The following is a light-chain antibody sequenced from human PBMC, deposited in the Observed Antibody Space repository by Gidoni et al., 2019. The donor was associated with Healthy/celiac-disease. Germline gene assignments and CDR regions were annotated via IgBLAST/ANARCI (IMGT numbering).Light chain of an antibody. CDR2: AAS. V-gene: IGKV1D-8*01. Sequence: VIWMTQSPSLLSASTGDRVTIRCRMSQGSSSYLAWYQQKPGKAPELLIYAASTLQRGVPSRFSGSGSVTDSTLTISCLQSEDFATYYCQKYYSFPRTFGQGTKVEIK. CDR3: QKYYSFPRT. CDR1: QGSSSY. J-gene: IGKJ1*01.